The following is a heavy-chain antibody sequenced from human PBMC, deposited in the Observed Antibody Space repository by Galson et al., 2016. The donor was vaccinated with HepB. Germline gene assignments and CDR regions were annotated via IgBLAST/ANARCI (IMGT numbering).Heavy chain of an antibody. CDR2: INRGNT. J-gene: IGHJ4*02. CDR3: ATAIVGATTSFDY. D-gene: IGHD1-26*01. V-gene: IGHV1-3*01. CDR1: GYSFTNYA. Sequence: SVKVSCKASGYSFTNYAMHWVRQAPGQRLEWMGWINRGNTKYSQKFQGRVTITRDTSASTAYMELSSLRSEDTAVYYCATAIVGATTSFDYWGQGTLVTVSS.